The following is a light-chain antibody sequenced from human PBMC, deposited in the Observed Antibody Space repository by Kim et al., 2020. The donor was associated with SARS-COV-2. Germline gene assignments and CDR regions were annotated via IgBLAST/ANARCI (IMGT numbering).Light chain of an antibody. CDR3: QQRSNWPPKYT. CDR2: DAS. CDR1: QSVSSY. V-gene: IGKV3-11*01. Sequence: SPGERATLSCRASQSVSSYLAWYQQKPGQAPRLLIYDASNRATGIPARFSGSGSGTDFTLTISSLEPEDFAVYYCQQRSNWPPKYTFGQGTKLEI. J-gene: IGKJ2*01.